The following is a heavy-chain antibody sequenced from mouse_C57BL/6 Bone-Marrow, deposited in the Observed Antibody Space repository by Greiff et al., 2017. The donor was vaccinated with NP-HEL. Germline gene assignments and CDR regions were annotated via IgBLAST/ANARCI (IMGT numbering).Heavy chain of an antibody. CDR3: ARIGGYYAMDY. CDR2: LWWDDAK. V-gene: IGHV8-8*01. CDR1: GFSLSTFGMG. J-gene: IGHJ4*01. Sequence: QVTLKESGPGILQPSQTLSLTCSFSGFSLSTFGMGVGWIRPPSGKGLEWLAHLWWDDAKYYTPSLKSRLTISKAPSKNQVVLKIANVDTADTATYYCARIGGYYAMDYWGQGTSVTVSS.